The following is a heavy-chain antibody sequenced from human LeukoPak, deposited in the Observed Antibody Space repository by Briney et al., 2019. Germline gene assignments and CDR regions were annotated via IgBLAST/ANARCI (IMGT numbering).Heavy chain of an antibody. V-gene: IGHV3-7*01. CDR1: GFTFSTYW. CDR2: IKQDGSEQ. D-gene: IGHD3-9*01. Sequence: PGGSLRLSCAASGFTFSTYWMSWVRQAPGKGLEWVANIKQDGSEQYYVDSVKGRFTISRDNAKNSLYLQMNSLRAEDTAMYYCARDTTGYHSFDYWGQGTLVTVSS. J-gene: IGHJ4*02. CDR3: ARDTTGYHSFDY.